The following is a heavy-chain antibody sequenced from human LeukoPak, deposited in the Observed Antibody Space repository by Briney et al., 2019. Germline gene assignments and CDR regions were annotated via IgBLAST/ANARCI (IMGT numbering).Heavy chain of an antibody. CDR3: AKTSVGGGRIIGSGYFDN. J-gene: IGHJ4*02. Sequence: PGGSLRLSCAASGFTFSSYEMNWVRQAPGKGLEWVSYISSSGSTIYYADSVKGRFTISRDNAKNSLYLQMNSLRAEDTAVYYCAKTSVGGGRIIGSGYFDNWGQETLVTVSS. D-gene: IGHD2-15*01. CDR2: ISSSGSTI. CDR1: GFTFSSYE. V-gene: IGHV3-48*03.